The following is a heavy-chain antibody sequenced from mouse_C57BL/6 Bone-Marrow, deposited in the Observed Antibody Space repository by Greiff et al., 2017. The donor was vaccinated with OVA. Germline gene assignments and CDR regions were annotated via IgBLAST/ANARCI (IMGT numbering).Heavy chain of an antibody. Sequence: EVKLVESGGDLVKPGGSLTLSCAVSGFTFSSYGMSWVRQTPDKRLEWVATISSGGSYNYYPDCVKGRFIISCDNDNNTLFQQKSMLKSEDTAMYCCARHGYYVRFFDDWGQGTTLTVSS. D-gene: IGHD1-1*01. CDR1: GFTFSSYG. J-gene: IGHJ2*01. CDR3: ARHGYYVRFFDD. V-gene: IGHV5-6*02. CDR2: ISSGGSYN.